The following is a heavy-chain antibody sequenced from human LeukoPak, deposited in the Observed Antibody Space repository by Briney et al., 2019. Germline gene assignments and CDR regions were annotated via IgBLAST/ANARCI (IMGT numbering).Heavy chain of an antibody. J-gene: IGHJ4*02. CDR2: LSGSGAST. V-gene: IGHV3-23*01. Sequence: SGGSLRLSCAASGFTFSSYAMSWVRQAPGKGLEWVSTLSGSGASTSYADSVKGRFTISRDNSKNTLYLQMNSLGAEDTARYYCAKQKGYCSGGSCYYSDYWGQGTLVTVSS. CDR1: GFTFSSYA. CDR3: AKQKGYCSGGSCYYSDY. D-gene: IGHD2-15*01.